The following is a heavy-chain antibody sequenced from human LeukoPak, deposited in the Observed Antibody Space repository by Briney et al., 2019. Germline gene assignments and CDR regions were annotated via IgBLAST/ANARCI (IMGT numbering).Heavy chain of an antibody. D-gene: IGHD1-26*01. CDR3: TKRWGVNWFDP. Sequence: GGSLRLSCAASGFTFSDYWMSWVRQAPGKGLEWVANIKEDGSEQYYVDAVKGRFTVSRDNARKSVYLQMNSLRADDTAVYYCTKRWGVNWFDPWGQGTVVSVSS. V-gene: IGHV3-7*01. CDR2: IKEDGSEQ. CDR1: GFTFSDYW. J-gene: IGHJ5*02.